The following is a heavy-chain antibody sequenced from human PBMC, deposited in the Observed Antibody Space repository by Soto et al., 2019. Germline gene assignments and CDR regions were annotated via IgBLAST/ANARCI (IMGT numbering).Heavy chain of an antibody. CDR1: GFTFSSYA. J-gene: IGHJ6*02. D-gene: IGHD3-10*01. CDR2: IRGSGGST. CDR3: AKERTYYYGSGSYHHYGMDV. V-gene: IGHV3-23*01. Sequence: PGGSLRLSCAASGFTFSSYAMSWVRQAPGKGLEWVSSIRGSGGSTQYADSVKGRFTISRDNSKNTLYLQMNSLRAEDTAVYFCAKERTYYYGSGSYHHYGMDVWGQGTTVTSP.